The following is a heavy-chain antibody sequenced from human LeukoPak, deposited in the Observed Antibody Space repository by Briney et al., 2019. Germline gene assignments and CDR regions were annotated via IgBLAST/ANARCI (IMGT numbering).Heavy chain of an antibody. V-gene: IGHV3-23*01. D-gene: IGHD3-22*01. J-gene: IGHJ4*02. CDR3: AKRGVVIRVILVGFHKEAYYFDS. CDR1: GITLSNYG. CDR2: ISDSGGRT. Sequence: GGSLRLSCAVSGITLSNYGMSWVRQAPGKGLEWVAGISDSGGRTNYADSVKGRFAISGDNPRNTLYLQMNSLRAEDTAVYFCAKRGVVIRVILVGFHKEAYYFDSWGQGALVTVSS.